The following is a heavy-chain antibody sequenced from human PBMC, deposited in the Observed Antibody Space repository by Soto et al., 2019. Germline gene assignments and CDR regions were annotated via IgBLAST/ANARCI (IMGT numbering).Heavy chain of an antibody. CDR2: ISWNSGSI. CDR3: AKVYCSSTSCHDAFDI. J-gene: IGHJ3*02. V-gene: IGHV3-9*01. D-gene: IGHD2-2*01. CDR1: GFTLDDYA. Sequence: EVQLVESGGGLVQPGRSLRLSCAASGFTLDDYAMHWVRQAPGKGLEWVSGISWNSGSIGYADSVKGRFTISRDNAKNSLYLQMNSLRAEDTALYYCAKVYCSSTSCHDAFDIWGQGTMVTVSS.